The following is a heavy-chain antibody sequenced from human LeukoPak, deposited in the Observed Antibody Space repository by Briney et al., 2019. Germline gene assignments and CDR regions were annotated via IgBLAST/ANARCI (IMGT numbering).Heavy chain of an antibody. CDR2: IYPGDSDS. CDR1: GYRFTTYW. Sequence: GESLKISCKGSGYRFTTYWIGWVRQMPGKGLEWMGIIYPGDSDSRYSPSFQGQVTMSADKSTSTAYLQWSSLKASDTAMYYCARQDSRAFDYWGQGTLVTVSS. D-gene: IGHD2-21*01. J-gene: IGHJ4*02. V-gene: IGHV5-51*01. CDR3: ARQDSRAFDY.